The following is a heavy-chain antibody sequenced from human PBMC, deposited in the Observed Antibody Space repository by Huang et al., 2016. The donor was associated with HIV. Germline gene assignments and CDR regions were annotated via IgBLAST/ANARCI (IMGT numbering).Heavy chain of an antibody. D-gene: IGHD6-13*01. CDR2: VYQSGST. Sequence: QLQLQESGPGQVKPSETLSLTCTVSGDFISSTHYYWGWIRQSPGKGLEWVGSVYQSGSTNYNPSHKRRVTLSVDTSRNQFSLRLNSVTAADTAVYYCASQHIGAAATWFWGRGTQVAVSS. V-gene: IGHV4-39*01. J-gene: IGHJ4*02. CDR1: GDFISSTHYY. CDR3: ASQHIGAAATWF.